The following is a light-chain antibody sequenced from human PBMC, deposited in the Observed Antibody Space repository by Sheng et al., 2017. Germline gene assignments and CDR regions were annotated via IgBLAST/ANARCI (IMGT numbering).Light chain of an antibody. V-gene: IGKV1-5*03. CDR2: KAS. CDR1: QSISNS. Sequence: DIQMTQSPSTLSASVGDRVTITCRASQSISNSLAWYQQKPGKAPKLLIYKASNLESGVPSRFSGSGSGTEFALTISSLQPDDFATYYCQQYNSYSGTFGPGTKVDI. CDR3: QQYNSYSGT. J-gene: IGKJ3*01.